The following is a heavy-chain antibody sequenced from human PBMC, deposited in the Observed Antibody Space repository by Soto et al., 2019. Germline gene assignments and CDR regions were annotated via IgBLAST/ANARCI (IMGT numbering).Heavy chain of an antibody. CDR1: GGTFSSYA. CDR3: ARDPGGSGSYLPDY. Sequence: QVQLVQSGAEVKKPGSSVKVSCKASGGTFSSYAISWVRQAPGQGLEWMGGIIPIFGTANYAQKFQGRVTITADESTXXXXXXXXXXXXEDTAVYYCARDPGGSGSYLPDYWGQGTLVTVSS. CDR2: IIPIFGTA. V-gene: IGHV1-69*01. D-gene: IGHD1-26*01. J-gene: IGHJ4*02.